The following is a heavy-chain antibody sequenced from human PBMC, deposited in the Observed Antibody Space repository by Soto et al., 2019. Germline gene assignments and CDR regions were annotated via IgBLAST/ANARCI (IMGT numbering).Heavy chain of an antibody. Sequence: SENLSLTFAVYGGSSRDYYWSCSREPPGKGLEWIGEINHTGNTNYNPSLKSRVTISVDTSNNQFSLKLNSVTAADTAVYYCARGPALGCSSTSCFLDYWGQETLVTVS. D-gene: IGHD2-2*01. CDR2: INHTGNT. J-gene: IGHJ4*02. V-gene: IGHV4-34*01. CDR1: GGSSRDYY. CDR3: ARGPALGCSSTSCFLDY.